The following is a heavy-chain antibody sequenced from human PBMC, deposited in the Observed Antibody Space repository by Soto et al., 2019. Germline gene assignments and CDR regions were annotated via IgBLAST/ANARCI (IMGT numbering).Heavy chain of an antibody. CDR3: VRENYYYGMDV. Sequence: GGSLRLSCAVSGFDASVNFMTWVRQAPGKGLEWVSSINNAFTTFYADSVTGRFTISRDNSKNTLYLQMNSLRVEDMAMYYCVRENYYYGMDVWGQGTAVTVSS. CDR2: INNAFTT. J-gene: IGHJ6*02. CDR1: GFDASVNF. V-gene: IGHV3-66*01.